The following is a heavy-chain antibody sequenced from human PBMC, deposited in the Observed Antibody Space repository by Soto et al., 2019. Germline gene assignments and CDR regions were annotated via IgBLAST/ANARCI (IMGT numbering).Heavy chain of an antibody. CDR1: GYTFTSYG. Sequence: SVKVSCKASGYTFTSYGISWVRQAPGQGLEWMGWISAYNGNTNYAQKLQGRVTMTTDTSTSTAYMELRSLRSDDTAVYYCARGGGYCSSTSCSNWFDPWGQGTLVTVSS. D-gene: IGHD2-2*01. J-gene: IGHJ5*02. V-gene: IGHV1-18*01. CDR3: ARGGGYCSSTSCSNWFDP. CDR2: ISAYNGNT.